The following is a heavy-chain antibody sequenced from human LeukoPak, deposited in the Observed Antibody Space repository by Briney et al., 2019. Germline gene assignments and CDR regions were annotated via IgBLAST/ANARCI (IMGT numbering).Heavy chain of an antibody. Sequence: GESLKISCKASGYSFTSYWIGWVRQMPGKGLEWMGIIYPYDSDTRYSPSFQGQVTIPADKSISTAYLQSSNLKASDTAMYYCARHIGYSAWNPDYWGQGTLVTVSS. V-gene: IGHV5-51*01. CDR2: IYPYDSDT. CDR1: GYSFTSYW. D-gene: IGHD5-12*01. J-gene: IGHJ4*02. CDR3: ARHIGYSAWNPDY.